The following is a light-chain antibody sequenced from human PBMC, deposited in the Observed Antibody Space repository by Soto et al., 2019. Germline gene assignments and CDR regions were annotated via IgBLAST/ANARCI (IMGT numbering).Light chain of an antibody. Sequence: DIQLTQSPSFLSASVGDRVTITCRASQGISSYLAWYQQKPGKAPKLLIYATPTLQSGVPSRFSGSGSGTEFTLTISSLQPEDFATYYCQQSYSTPRTFGQGTKVDIK. V-gene: IGKV1-9*01. CDR3: QQSYSTPRT. CDR2: ATP. CDR1: QGISSY. J-gene: IGKJ1*01.